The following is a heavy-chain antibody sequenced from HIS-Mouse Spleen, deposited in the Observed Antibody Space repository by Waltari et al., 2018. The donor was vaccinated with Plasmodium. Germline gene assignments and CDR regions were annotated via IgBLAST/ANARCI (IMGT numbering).Heavy chain of an antibody. J-gene: IGHJ2*01. V-gene: IGHV3-21*01. CDR3: AREDILTAYYNDYWYFDL. D-gene: IGHD3-9*01. CDR2: ISRSSSYI. Sequence: EVQLVASGGGLVKPGGSLRLSCAASGVPFSSYSMNWVRQAPGKGLEWVSSISRSSSYIYYADSVKGRFTISRDNAKNSLYLQMNSLRAEDTAVYYCAREDILTAYYNDYWYFDLWGRGTLVTVSS. CDR1: GVPFSSYS.